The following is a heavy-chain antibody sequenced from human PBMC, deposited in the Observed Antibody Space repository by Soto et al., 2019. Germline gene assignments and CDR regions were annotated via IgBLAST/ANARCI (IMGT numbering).Heavy chain of an antibody. Sequence: KPSETLSLTCAVYGGSFSGYYWSWIRQPPGKGLEWIGEINHSGSTNYNPSLKSRVTISVDTSKNQFSLKLSSVTAADTAVYYCGRGGRGYYVFWSVYYRRTYYFDYWGQETLVTVSS. CDR3: GRGGRGYYVFWSVYYRRTYYFDY. CDR1: GGSFSGYY. J-gene: IGHJ4*02. CDR2: INHSGST. D-gene: IGHD3-3*01. V-gene: IGHV4-34*01.